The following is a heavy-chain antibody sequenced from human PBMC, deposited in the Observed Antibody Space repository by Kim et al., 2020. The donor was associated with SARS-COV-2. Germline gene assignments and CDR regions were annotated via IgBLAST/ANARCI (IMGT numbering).Heavy chain of an antibody. CDR2: INSDGSST. CDR3: ARDRRYDILTGYTPNWFDP. Sequence: GGSLRLSCAASGFTFSSYWMHWVRQAPGKGLVWVSRINSDGSSTSYADSVKGRFTISRDNAKNTLYLQMNSLRAEDTAVYYCARDRRYDILTGYTPNWFDPWGQGTLVTVSS. J-gene: IGHJ5*02. D-gene: IGHD3-9*01. V-gene: IGHV3-74*01. CDR1: GFTFSSYW.